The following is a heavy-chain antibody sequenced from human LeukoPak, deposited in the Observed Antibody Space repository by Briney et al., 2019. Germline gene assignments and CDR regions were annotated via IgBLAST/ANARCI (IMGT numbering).Heavy chain of an antibody. CDR2: IVPVFGTA. Sequence: SVKVSCKSSGGTFSSDAISWLRQAPGQGPEWMGGIVPVFGTASYAQKFQGRVTISADVYTTTAYMELSSLRSEDTAIYYCATLRGSNGIGVDVWGQGTTVTVSS. D-gene: IGHD2-8*01. V-gene: IGHV1-69*13. CDR1: GGTFSSDA. CDR3: ATLRGSNGIGVDV. J-gene: IGHJ6*02.